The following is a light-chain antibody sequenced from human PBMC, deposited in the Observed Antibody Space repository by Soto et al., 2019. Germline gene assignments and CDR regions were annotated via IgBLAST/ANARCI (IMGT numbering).Light chain of an antibody. J-gene: IGLJ7*01. CDR2: RNN. Sequence: QSVLTQPPSASGTPGQRVTISCSGSSSNIGSNYVYWYQQLPGTAPKLLIYRNNQRPSGVPDRFSGSKSGTSASLAISGLRSEDEADYYCAAWDDSLRTAVFGGDTQLTVL. CDR1: SSNIGSNY. CDR3: AAWDDSLRTAV. V-gene: IGLV1-47*01.